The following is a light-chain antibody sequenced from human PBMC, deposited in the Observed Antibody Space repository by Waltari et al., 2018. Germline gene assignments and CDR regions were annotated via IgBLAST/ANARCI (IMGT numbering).Light chain of an antibody. CDR2: DTR. J-gene: IGLJ3*02. Sequence: QAVVTQEPSLTVSPGGTVTLTCGSSTGAVTSGHYPYWFQQKPGQAPRTLIYDTRNKHSWTPARFSGSLLGGKAALTLSGVQSEYEADYYCLLAYTGGWVFGGGTKLTVL. CDR3: LLAYTGGWV. CDR1: TGAVTSGHY. V-gene: IGLV7-46*01.